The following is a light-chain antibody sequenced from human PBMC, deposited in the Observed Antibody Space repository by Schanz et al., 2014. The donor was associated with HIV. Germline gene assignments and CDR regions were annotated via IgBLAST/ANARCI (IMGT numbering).Light chain of an antibody. V-gene: IGLV1-40*01. Sequence: QSVLTQPPSVSGAPGQRVTISCTGNSSNIGAGFDVQWLQQLPGTAPKLLIHGNKNRPSGVPDRISGSKSGNTASLTVSGLQAEDEADYYCSSYAGSNILWLFGGGTKVTVL. CDR1: SSNIGAGFD. CDR3: SSYAGSNILWL. J-gene: IGLJ3*02. CDR2: GNK.